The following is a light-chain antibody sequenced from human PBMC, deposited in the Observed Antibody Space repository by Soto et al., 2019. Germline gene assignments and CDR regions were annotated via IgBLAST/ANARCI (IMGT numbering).Light chain of an antibody. V-gene: IGKV1-9*01. CDR1: HGITNS. CDR3: QQLNSYPFT. CDR2: AAS. J-gene: IGKJ5*01. Sequence: DIQLTQSPSFLSASVGDRVTITCRASHGITNSLAWYQQKPGKAPNLLIYAASTLHSGVPSRFSGSGSGTEFTLTISSLQPEDFATYYCQQLNSYPFTFGQGTRLEIK.